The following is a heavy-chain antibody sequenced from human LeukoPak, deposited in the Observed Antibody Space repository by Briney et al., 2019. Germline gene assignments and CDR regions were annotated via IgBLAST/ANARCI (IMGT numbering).Heavy chain of an antibody. J-gene: IGHJ3*02. D-gene: IGHD2-2*01. Sequence: PGGSLRLSCAASGFTFSSYSMNWVRQAPGKGLEWVSSISSSSSYIYYADSVKGRFTISRDNAKNSLYLQMNSLRAEDTAVYYCARTREPNQLLPLFGAFDIWGQGTMVTVSS. CDR3: ARTREPNQLLPLFGAFDI. V-gene: IGHV3-21*01. CDR1: GFTFSSYS. CDR2: ISSSSSYI.